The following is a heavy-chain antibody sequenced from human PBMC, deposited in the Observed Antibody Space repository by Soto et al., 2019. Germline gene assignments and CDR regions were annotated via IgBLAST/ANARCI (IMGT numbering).Heavy chain of an antibody. D-gene: IGHD1-20*01. V-gene: IGHV4-59*01. Sequence: SETLSLTCTVSGGSISSYYWSWIRQPPGEGLEWIGYIYYSGSTNINPSLKSRVTISVDTSKNQFSLKLSSVTAAVTAVYYCARGNHDNWNDDYWGQGTLVTVSS. CDR2: IYYSGST. CDR1: GGSISSYY. J-gene: IGHJ4*02. CDR3: ARGNHDNWNDDY.